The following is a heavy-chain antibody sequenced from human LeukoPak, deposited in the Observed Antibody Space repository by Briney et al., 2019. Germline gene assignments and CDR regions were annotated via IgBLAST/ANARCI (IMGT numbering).Heavy chain of an antibody. D-gene: IGHD3-3*01. CDR1: GFTFSNYA. CDR2: ISHDGSSE. J-gene: IGHJ4*02. CDR3: ASRFEWLSSFDY. V-gene: IGHV3-30*03. Sequence: GGSLRLSCAAPGFTFSNYAMHWVRQAPGKGLEWVALISHDGSSEYYGDSMKGRFTISRDNSRNTFYLQMNSLRAEDTAVYYCASRFEWLSSFDYWGQGTLVTVSS.